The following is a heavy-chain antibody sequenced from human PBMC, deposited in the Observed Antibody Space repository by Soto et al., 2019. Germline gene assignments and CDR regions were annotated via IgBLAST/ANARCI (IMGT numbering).Heavy chain of an antibody. V-gene: IGHV4-4*07. CDR1: GGSISSYY. J-gene: IGHJ5*02. Sequence: QVQLQESGPGLVKPSETLSLTCTVSGGSISSYYWSWIWQPAGKGLEWIGRIYTSGSTNYNPSLKRRVTMSVDTSKNQFSLKLSSVTAADTAVYYCARGITTVVTENWFDPWGQGTLVTVSS. D-gene: IGHD3-10*01. CDR2: IYTSGST. CDR3: ARGITTVVTENWFDP.